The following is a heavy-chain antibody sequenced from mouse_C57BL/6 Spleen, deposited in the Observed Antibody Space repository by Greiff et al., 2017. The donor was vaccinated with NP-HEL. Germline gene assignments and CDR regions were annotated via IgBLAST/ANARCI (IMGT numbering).Heavy chain of an antibody. Sequence: EVQRQQSGTELVKPGASVKMSCKASGYTFTDYNMHWVKQSHGKSLEWIGYINPNNGGTSYNQKFKGKATLTVNKSSSTAYMELRSLTSEDSAVYYCARPYYYAMDYWGQGTSVTVSS. CDR2: INPNNGGT. CDR3: ARPYYYAMDY. CDR1: GYTFTDYN. J-gene: IGHJ4*01. V-gene: IGHV1-22*01.